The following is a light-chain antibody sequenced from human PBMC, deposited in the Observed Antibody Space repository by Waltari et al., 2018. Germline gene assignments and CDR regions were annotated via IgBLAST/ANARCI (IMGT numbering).Light chain of an antibody. CDR2: DAS. J-gene: IGKJ5*01. CDR3: QQRSNWPIT. Sequence: EIVLTQSPATLSLSPGERATLSCRASQSVSSSLVWYQQKPGQAPRLLIYDASNRATGIPARFSGIGSGTDFTLTISSLEPEDLAVYYCQQRSNWPITFGQGTRLEI. V-gene: IGKV3-11*01. CDR1: QSVSSS.